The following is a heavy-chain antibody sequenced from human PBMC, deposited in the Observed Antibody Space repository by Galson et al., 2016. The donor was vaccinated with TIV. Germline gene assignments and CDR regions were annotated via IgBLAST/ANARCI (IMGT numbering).Heavy chain of an antibody. CDR1: GFTFSTYA. CDR3: AKPDIATIDINYYFDY. CDR2: IGTGGKT. Sequence: SLRLSCAASGFTFSTYAMSWVRQAPGKGLEWVSSIGTGGKTYYADSVKGRFTISRDNSKDSLHLQMNSLRADDTAGYYCAKPDIATIDINYYFDYWGQGTLVTVSS. D-gene: IGHD5-24*01. J-gene: IGHJ4*02. V-gene: IGHV3-23*01.